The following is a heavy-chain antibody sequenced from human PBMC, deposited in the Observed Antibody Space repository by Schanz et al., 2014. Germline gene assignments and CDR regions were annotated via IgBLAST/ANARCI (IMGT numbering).Heavy chain of an antibody. CDR2: ISYDGRNK. Sequence: QVQLVESGGGVVQPGRSLRLSCAASGFTFSIYGMHWVRQAPGKGLEWVAVISYDGRNKYYADSVKGRFTISRDNSKSTLYLQMNSLRTEDTAVDYCAKQIHYDMLAVTRNWGQGTLVTVSS. J-gene: IGHJ4*02. CDR1: GFTFSIYG. D-gene: IGHD3-9*01. CDR3: AKQIHYDMLAVTRN. V-gene: IGHV3-30*19.